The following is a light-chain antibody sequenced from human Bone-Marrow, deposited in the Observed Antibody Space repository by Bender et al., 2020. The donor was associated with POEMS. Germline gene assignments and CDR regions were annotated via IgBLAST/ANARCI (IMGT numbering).Light chain of an antibody. CDR3: CSYAGDITV. CDR2: DVT. J-gene: IGLJ2*01. CDR1: SSDIGIYNL. Sequence: QSALTQPASVSGSPGQSITISCTGTSSDIGIYNLVSWYQQLPGKAPKLLIYDVTRRPSGVSNRFSGSKSGNTASLTISGLQAEDEADYYCCSYAGDITVFGGGTRLTVL. V-gene: IGLV2-23*02.